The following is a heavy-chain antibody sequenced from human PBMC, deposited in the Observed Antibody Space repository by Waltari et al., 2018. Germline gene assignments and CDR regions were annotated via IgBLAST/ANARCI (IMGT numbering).Heavy chain of an antibody. Sequence: QVQLQESGPGLVKPSQTLSLTCTVSGGSISSGGYYWSWIRQHPGTGLEWIGYIYYSGSTYYNPSLKSLVTISVDTSKNQFSLKLSSVTAADTAVYYCARGRCSGGSCYSGIWQLWFDPWGQGTLVTVSS. CDR1: GGSISSGGYY. V-gene: IGHV4-31*01. CDR3: ARGRCSGGSCYSGIWQLWFDP. D-gene: IGHD2-15*01. CDR2: IYYSGST. J-gene: IGHJ5*02.